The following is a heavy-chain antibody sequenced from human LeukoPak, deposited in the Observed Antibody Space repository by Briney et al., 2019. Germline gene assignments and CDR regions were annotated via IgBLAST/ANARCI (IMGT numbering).Heavy chain of an antibody. Sequence: GGSLRLSCAASGFTVSSNYMSWVRQAPGKGLEWVSVIYSGGSTYYADSVKGRFTISRDNSKNTLYLQMNSLRAEDTAVYYCARDHGKDAPMDVWGQGTTVTVSS. CDR2: IYSGGST. J-gene: IGHJ6*02. CDR1: GFTVSSNY. V-gene: IGHV3-53*01. CDR3: ARDHGKDAPMDV.